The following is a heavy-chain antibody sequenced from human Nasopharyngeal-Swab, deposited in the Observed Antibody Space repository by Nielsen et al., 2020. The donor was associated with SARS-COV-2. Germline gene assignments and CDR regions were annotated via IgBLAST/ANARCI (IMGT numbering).Heavy chain of an antibody. V-gene: IGHV4-39*07. D-gene: IGHD3-10*01. J-gene: IGHJ5*02. Sequence: RQAPGKGLEWIGSIYYSGSTYYNPSLKSRVTISVDTSKNQFSLKLSSVTAADTAVYYCASLNYCGSGSLRWFDPWGQGTLVTVSS. CDR3: ASLNYCGSGSLRWFDP. CDR2: IYYSGST.